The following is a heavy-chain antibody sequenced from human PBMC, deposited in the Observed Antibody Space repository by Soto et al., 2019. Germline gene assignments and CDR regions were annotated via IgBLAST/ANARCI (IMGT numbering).Heavy chain of an antibody. Sequence: PSETLSLTCAVYGGSFSGYCWSWIRQPPGKGLEWIGEINHSGSTNYNPSLKSRVTISVDTSKNQFSLKLSSVTAADTAVYYCAKDRPRRTSGYFFDYWGQGTPVTVSS. CDR3: AKDRPRRTSGYFFDY. J-gene: IGHJ4*02. CDR1: GGSFSGYC. V-gene: IGHV4-34*09. D-gene: IGHD1-1*01. CDR2: INHSGST.